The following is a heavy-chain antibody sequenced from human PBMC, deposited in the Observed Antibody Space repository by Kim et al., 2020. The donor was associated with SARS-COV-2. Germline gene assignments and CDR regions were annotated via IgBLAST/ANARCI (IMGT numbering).Heavy chain of an antibody. V-gene: IGHV3-66*01. J-gene: IGHJ5*02. CDR1: GFTVSTNY. D-gene: IGHD2-8*02. CDR3: ARVLRGGFDP. CDR2: IYTGGST. Sequence: GGSLRLSCAASGFTVSTNYMSWVRQAPGKGLEWVSIIYTGGSTYYADAVRGRFTISRDNSRNTLDLQMNNLTDADTAIYFCARVLRGGFDPWGQGALVTV.